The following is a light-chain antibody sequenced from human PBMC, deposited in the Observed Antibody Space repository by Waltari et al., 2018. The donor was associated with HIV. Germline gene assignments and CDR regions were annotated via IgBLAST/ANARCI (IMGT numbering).Light chain of an antibody. V-gene: IGLV2-8*01. J-gene: IGLJ2*01. CDR1: NSDIGGYNY. Sequence: QSALTQPPSASGSPGQSVTISCTGTNSDIGGYNYVSWYQQHPGKAPKRVISEVTKRPLGVPGRFSGSKSGTTASLTVSGLQAEDEADYYCSSYANKNGFYVVFGGGTRLTVL. CDR3: SSYANKNGFYVV. CDR2: EVT.